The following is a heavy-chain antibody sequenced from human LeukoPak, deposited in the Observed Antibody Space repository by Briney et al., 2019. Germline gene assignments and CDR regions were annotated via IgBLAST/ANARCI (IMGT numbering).Heavy chain of an antibody. Sequence: PGRSLRLSCAASGFTFSSYGMHWVRQAPGKGLEWVAVIWYDGSNKYYADSVKGRFTISRDNSKNTLYLQMNSLRAEDTAVYYCARFWSSGGAFDIWGQGTMVTASS. CDR1: GFTFSSYG. V-gene: IGHV3-33*01. CDR2: IWYDGSNK. D-gene: IGHD3-3*01. CDR3: ARFWSSGGAFDI. J-gene: IGHJ3*02.